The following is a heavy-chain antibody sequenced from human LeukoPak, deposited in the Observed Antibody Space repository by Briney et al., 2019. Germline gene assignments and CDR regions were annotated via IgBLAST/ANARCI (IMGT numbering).Heavy chain of an antibody. J-gene: IGHJ3*02. D-gene: IGHD6-13*01. V-gene: IGHV1-8*01. CDR3: ARLGYVAAAGTGELDDAFDI. Sequence: ASVKVSCKASGYTFTSYDINWVRQATGQGLEWMGWMNPNSGNTGYAQKFQGRVTMTRNTSISTAYMELSSLRSEDTAVYYCARLGYVAAAGTGELDDAFDIWGQGTMVTVSS. CDR2: MNPNSGNT. CDR1: GYTFTSYD.